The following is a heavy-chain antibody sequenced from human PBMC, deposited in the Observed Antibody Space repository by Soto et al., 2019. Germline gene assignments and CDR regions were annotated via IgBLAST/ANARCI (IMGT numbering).Heavy chain of an antibody. Sequence: PGESLKISCKGSGYSFTSYWIGWVRQMPGKGLEWMGIIYPGDSDTRYSPSFQGQVTISADKSISTAYLQWSSLKASDTAMYYCVRHTYCISTSCPLYYYYYGMDVWGQGTTVTVSS. CDR2: IYPGDSDT. D-gene: IGHD2-2*01. J-gene: IGHJ6*02. V-gene: IGHV5-51*01. CDR1: GYSFTSYW. CDR3: VRHTYCISTSCPLYYYYYGMDV.